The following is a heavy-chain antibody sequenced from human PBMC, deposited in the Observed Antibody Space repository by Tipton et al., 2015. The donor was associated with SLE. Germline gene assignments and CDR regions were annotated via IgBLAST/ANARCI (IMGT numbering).Heavy chain of an antibody. CDR1: GGSINSYY. V-gene: IGHV4-59*01. CDR3: AIYSGSYYGHWFDP. Sequence: TLSLTCTVSGGSINSYYWSWIRQPPGKGLEWIGYIYYSGSTNYNPSLKSRATISVDTSKNQFSLKLSSVTAADTAVCYCAIYSGSYYGHWFDPWGQGTLVTVSS. J-gene: IGHJ5*02. D-gene: IGHD1-26*01. CDR2: IYYSGST.